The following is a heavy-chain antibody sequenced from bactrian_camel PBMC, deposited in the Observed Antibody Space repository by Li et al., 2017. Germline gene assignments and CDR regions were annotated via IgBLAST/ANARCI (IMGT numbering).Heavy chain of an antibody. D-gene: IGHD5*01. V-gene: IGHV3S1*01. CDR1: GAALTTPC. J-gene: IGHJ4*01. Sequence: VQLVESGGGSVQAGGSLRLSCVASGAALTTPCVAWWRQAPGKGFEWIAGEGGACGRPFYADSVKGRFTNSRDNDKNTLYLAMDRLTTEDTAMYFCVKGGRGLGPRGHGTQVTVS. CDR3: VKGGRGLGP. CDR2: EGGACGRP.